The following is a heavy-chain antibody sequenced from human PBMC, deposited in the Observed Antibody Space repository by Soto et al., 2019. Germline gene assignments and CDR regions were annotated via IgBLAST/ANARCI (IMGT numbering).Heavy chain of an antibody. V-gene: IGHV1-3*01. D-gene: IGHD3-3*01. CDR2: INAGNGNT. CDR1: GYTFTSYA. J-gene: IGHJ1*01. Sequence: ASVKVSCKASGYTFTSYAMHWVRQAPGQRLEWMGWINAGNGNTKYSQKFQGRVTITRDTSASTAYMELSSLRSEDTAVYYCAVGWVDVLRFLEWLLYYFQHWGQGTLVTVSS. CDR3: AVGWVDVLRFLEWLLYYFQH.